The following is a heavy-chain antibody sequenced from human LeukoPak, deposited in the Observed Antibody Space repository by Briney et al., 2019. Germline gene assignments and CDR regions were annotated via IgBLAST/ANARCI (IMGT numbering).Heavy chain of an antibody. V-gene: IGHV1-69*04. CDR2: IVPILGIA. J-gene: IGHJ3*02. Sequence: ASVKVSCKASGGTFSSYAIIWVRQAPGQGLEWMGRIVPILGIANYAQKFQGRVTITADKSTSTAYMELSSLRSEDTAVYYCARGSLPAAAIGDAFDIWGQGTMVTVSS. CDR1: GGTFSSYA. CDR3: ARGSLPAAAIGDAFDI. D-gene: IGHD2-2*01.